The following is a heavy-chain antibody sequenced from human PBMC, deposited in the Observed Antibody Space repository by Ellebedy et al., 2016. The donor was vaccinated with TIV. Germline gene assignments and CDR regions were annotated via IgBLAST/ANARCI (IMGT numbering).Heavy chain of an antibody. Sequence: MPSETLSLSCTVSGGSISNSVYYWNWIRQPPGKGLEWIGRIYYSGSAYYNPSLKSRVTVSVDTSKNQFSLNLSSVTAADTAVYYCARDPALPRGRFDTWGQGTLVTVSS. V-gene: IGHV4-39*07. CDR1: GGSISNSVYY. CDR3: ARDPALPRGRFDT. CDR2: IYYSGSA. J-gene: IGHJ5*02.